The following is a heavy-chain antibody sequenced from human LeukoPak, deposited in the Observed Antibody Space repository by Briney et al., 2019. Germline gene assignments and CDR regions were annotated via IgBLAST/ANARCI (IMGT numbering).Heavy chain of an antibody. CDR2: ISGSGGST. CDR3: TREANQYNYGSVYFDY. Sequence: PGGSLRLSCAASGFTFSSYAMSWVRQAPGKGLEWVSAISGSGGSTYYADSVKGRFTISGDNSKNTLYLQMNSLKTEDTAVYYCTREANQYNYGSVYFDYWGQGTLVTVSS. V-gene: IGHV3-23*01. D-gene: IGHD5-18*01. CDR1: GFTFSSYA. J-gene: IGHJ4*02.